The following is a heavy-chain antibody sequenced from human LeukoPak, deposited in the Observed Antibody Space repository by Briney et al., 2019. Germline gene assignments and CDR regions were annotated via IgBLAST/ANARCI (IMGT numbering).Heavy chain of an antibody. CDR3: AREAGTTDFDY. V-gene: IGHV3-13*01. J-gene: IGHJ4*02. CDR2: IGTAGDT. D-gene: IGHD6-19*01. CDR1: GFTFSSYD. Sequence: GGSLRLSCAASGFTFSSYDMHWVRQATGKGLEWVSAIGTAGDTYYPGPVKGRFTISRENAKNSLYLQMNSLRAEDTAVYYCAREAGTTDFDYWGQGTLVTVSS.